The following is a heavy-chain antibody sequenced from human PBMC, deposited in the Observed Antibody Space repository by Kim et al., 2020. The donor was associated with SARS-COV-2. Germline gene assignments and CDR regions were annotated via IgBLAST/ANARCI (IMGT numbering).Heavy chain of an antibody. CDR3: ARDTRDILTGYRFDP. CDR2: IYYSGST. J-gene: IGHJ5*02. Sequence: SETLSLTCTVSGGSISSYYWSWIRQPPGKGLEWIGDIYYSGSTNYNPSLKSRVTISVDTSKNQFSLKLSSVTAADTVVYYCARDTRDILTGYRFDPWGQGTLVTVSS. CDR1: GGSISSYY. V-gene: IGHV4-59*13. D-gene: IGHD3-9*01.